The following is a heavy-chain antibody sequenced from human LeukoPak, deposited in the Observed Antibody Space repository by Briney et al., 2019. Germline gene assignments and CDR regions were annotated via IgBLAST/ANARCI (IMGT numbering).Heavy chain of an antibody. Sequence: SETLSLTCTVSGVSISSSSYYWGWLRQPPGKGLEWIGSIYYSGSTYYNPSLKSRVTISVDTSKNQFSLKLSSVTAADTAVYYCARHIYDSSGYYSSMDVWGQGTTVTVSS. D-gene: IGHD3-22*01. CDR1: GVSISSSSYY. J-gene: IGHJ6*02. CDR2: IYYSGST. V-gene: IGHV4-39*01. CDR3: ARHIYDSSGYYSSMDV.